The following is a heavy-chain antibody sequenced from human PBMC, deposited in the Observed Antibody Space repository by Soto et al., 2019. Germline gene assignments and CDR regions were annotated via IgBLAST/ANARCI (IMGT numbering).Heavy chain of an antibody. CDR2: ISDRGSTI. CDR1: GFTFSAHY. CDR3: ARDRRHSLYIGLDV. V-gene: IGHV3-11*01. J-gene: IGHJ6*01. Sequence: QMQLVESGGGLVKPGGSLRLSCEASGFTFSAHYMSWVRKAPGKGLEWISHISDRGSTIYYADSVKGRFTVSRNNARKSLDLQMNSLIADDTALYFCARDRRHSLYIGLDVWGQGTPVTFA. D-gene: IGHD2-8*01.